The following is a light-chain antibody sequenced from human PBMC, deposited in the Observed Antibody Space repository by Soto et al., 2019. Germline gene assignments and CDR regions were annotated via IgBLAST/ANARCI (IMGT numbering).Light chain of an antibody. J-gene: IGKJ2*03. CDR2: GES. Sequence: EIVMTQSPATLSVSPGERATISCRASQSVRNDLAWYQQKPGKAPRVLVYGESTTATGVPARFSGSGSGTEFTLTNISLQSEDFAVYYCEQYNNWYSFGQGTKLEIK. CDR3: EQYNNWYS. CDR1: QSVRND. V-gene: IGKV3-15*01.